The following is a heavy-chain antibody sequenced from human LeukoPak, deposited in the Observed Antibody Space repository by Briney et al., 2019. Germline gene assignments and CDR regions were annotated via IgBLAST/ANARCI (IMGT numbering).Heavy chain of an antibody. CDR1: GFTFTNAW. J-gene: IGHJ4*02. D-gene: IGHD3-10*01. Sequence: PGGSLRLSCVDSGFTFTNAWMSWVRQAPGKGLEWSGRIKSKNDGETTNYAEPVRGRFTISRDDSKSAVYLQMNSLKIEDTAVYYCTTDLGTYYHGSQRLIPIDYWGQGTLVTVSS. CDR3: TTDLGTYYHGSQRLIPIDY. CDR2: IKSKNDGETT. V-gene: IGHV3-15*01.